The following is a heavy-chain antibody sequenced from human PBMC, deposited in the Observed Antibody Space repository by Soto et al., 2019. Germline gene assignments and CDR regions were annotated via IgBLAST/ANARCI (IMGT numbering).Heavy chain of an antibody. D-gene: IGHD2-8*01. CDR3: ARVRQDIVRAVYAPRGDDAFDI. Sequence: SVKVSCKASGGTFSSYAISWVRQAPGQGLEWMGGIIPIFGTANYAQKFQGRVTITADESTSTAYMELSSLRSEDTAVYYCARVRQDIVRAVYAPRGDDAFDIWGQGTMVTVSS. CDR1: GGTFSSYA. V-gene: IGHV1-69*13. CDR2: IIPIFGTA. J-gene: IGHJ3*02.